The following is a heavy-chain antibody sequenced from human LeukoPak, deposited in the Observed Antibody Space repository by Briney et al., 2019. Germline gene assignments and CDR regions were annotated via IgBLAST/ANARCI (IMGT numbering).Heavy chain of an antibody. CDR2: INPSGGST. V-gene: IGHV1-46*01. J-gene: IGHJ4*02. Sequence: ASVKVSCKASGYTFTSYYMHWVRQAPGQGLEWMGIINPSGGSTSYAQKFQGRVTMTRDTSTSTVYMELSSLRSEDTAMYYCARDQRVGYYFDYWGQGTLVTVSS. CDR1: GYTFTSYY. D-gene: IGHD5-24*01. CDR3: ARDQRVGYYFDY.